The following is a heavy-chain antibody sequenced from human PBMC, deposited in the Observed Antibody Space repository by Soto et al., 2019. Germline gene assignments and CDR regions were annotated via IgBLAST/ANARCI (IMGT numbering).Heavy chain of an antibody. J-gene: IGHJ4*02. D-gene: IGHD1-1*01. CDR3: AKDRRAWKRGRGLGYFDY. CDR2: ISYDGSNK. Sequence: GGSLRLSCAASGFTFSSYGMHWVRQAPGKGLEWVAVISYDGSNKYYADSVKGRFTISRDNSKNTLYLQMNSLRAEDTAVYYCAKDRRAWKRGRGLGYFDYWGQGTLVTVSS. V-gene: IGHV3-30*18. CDR1: GFTFSSYG.